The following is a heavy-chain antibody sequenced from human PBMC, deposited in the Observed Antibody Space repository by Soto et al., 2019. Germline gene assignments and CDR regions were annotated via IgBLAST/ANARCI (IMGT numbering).Heavy chain of an antibody. J-gene: IGHJ5*02. CDR1: GFTFSSYA. V-gene: IGHV3-23*01. Sequence: EVQLLESGGGLVQPGGSLRLSCAASGFTFSSYAMSWVRQAPGKGLEWVSAISGSGGSTYYADSVKGWFTIARDTSKNTLYLQMNSLRAEDTAVYYCAKDVGAAANRNWFDPWGQGNLVTVS. D-gene: IGHD6-25*01. CDR2: ISGSGGST. CDR3: AKDVGAAANRNWFDP.